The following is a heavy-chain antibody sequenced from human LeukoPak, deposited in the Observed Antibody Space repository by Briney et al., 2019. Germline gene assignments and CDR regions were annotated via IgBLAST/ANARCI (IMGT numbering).Heavy chain of an antibody. J-gene: IGHJ5*02. CDR1: GESFSGYY. Sequence: SETLSLTCAVYGESFSGYYWSWIRQSPGKGLEGIGEINHSGSTNYNPSLKSRVTISVDTSKNQFSLKLSSVTAADTAVYYCARGGYFYGSGSYYNEYNWFDPWGQGTLVTVSS. V-gene: IGHV4-34*01. CDR2: INHSGST. CDR3: ARGGYFYGSGSYYNEYNWFDP. D-gene: IGHD3-10*01.